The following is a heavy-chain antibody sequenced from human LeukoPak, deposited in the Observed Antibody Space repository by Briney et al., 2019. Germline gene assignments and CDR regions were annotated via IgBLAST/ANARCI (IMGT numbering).Heavy chain of an antibody. CDR3: ARDKLELREGSFDY. Sequence: SVKVSCKASGGTFSSYAISWVRQAPGQGLEWMGGIIPIFGTANYAQKFQGRVTITADEATSTAYMELSSLRSEDTAVYYCARDKLELREGSFDYWGQGTLVTVSS. CDR1: GGTFSSYA. D-gene: IGHD1-7*01. CDR2: IIPIFGTA. V-gene: IGHV1-69*13. J-gene: IGHJ4*02.